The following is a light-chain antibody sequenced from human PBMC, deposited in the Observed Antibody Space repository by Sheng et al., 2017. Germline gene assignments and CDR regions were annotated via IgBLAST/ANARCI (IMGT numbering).Light chain of an antibody. V-gene: IGKV1-12*01. J-gene: IGKJ4*01. CDR3: QQSNNFPLT. CDR1: QGVSTF. CDR2: DAS. Sequence: DIQMTQSPSSVSASVGDRVTITCRAGQGVSTFVAWYQQKEARAPNLLIYDASTLQTGVPSRFSGSGSGTEFTLTITSLQPEDVATYYCQQSNNFPLTFGGGDQGRNQT.